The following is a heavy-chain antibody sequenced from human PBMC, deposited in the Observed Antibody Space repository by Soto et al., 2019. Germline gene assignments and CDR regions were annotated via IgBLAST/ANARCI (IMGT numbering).Heavy chain of an antibody. CDR1: GYTFTGYY. CDR3: ARGYDFWSGYPYSFDY. V-gene: IGHV1-2*02. CDR2: INPNSGGT. Sequence: ASVKVSCKASGYTFTGYYMHWVRQAPGQGLEWMGWINPNSGGTNYAQKFQGRVTMTRDTSISTAYMELSRLRSDDTAVYYCARGYDFWSGYPYSFDYWGQGTLVTVSS. D-gene: IGHD3-3*01. J-gene: IGHJ4*02.